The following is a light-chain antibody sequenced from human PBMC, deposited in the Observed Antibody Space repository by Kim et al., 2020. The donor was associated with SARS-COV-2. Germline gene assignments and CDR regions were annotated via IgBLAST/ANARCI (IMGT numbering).Light chain of an antibody. J-gene: IGKJ2*01. CDR1: QGVGTW. CDR3: QQFSSFPYA. CDR2: AAS. Sequence: DIQMTQSPSSVSASVGDRVTITCRASQGVGTWLAWYQQKPGKDPKLLIYAASGLQSGVPSRFSGSGSGTEFTLTISSLQPEDFAIYYCQQFSSFPYAFGQGTKLEI. V-gene: IGKV1-12*01.